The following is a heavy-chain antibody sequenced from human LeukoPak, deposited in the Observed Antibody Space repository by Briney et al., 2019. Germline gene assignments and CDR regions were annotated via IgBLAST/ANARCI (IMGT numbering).Heavy chain of an antibody. CDR2: IKQDGSEK. CDR1: GFTFSHSW. V-gene: IGHV3-7*01. CDR3: ARSNYFDY. J-gene: IGHJ4*02. Sequence: GGSLRLSCAASGFTFSHSWMSWVRQAPGKGLEWVANIKQDGSEKFYVDSVKGRFTISRDNAKNSLYLQMNSLRAEDTAVYYCARSNYFDYWGQGTLVTVPS.